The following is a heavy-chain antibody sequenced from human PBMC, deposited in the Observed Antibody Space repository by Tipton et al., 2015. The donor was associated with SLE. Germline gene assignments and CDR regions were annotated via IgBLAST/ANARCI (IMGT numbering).Heavy chain of an antibody. CDR1: GFTFSSYA. CDR3: ARDLRVSSGGPGY. Sequence: SLRLSCAASGFTFSSYAMSWVRQAPGKGLEWVSAISGSGGSTYYADSVKGRFTISRDNSKNTLYLQMNSLRAEDTAVYYCARDLRVSSGGPGYWGQGTLVTVSS. CDR2: ISGSGGST. D-gene: IGHD6-19*01. J-gene: IGHJ4*02. V-gene: IGHV3-23*01.